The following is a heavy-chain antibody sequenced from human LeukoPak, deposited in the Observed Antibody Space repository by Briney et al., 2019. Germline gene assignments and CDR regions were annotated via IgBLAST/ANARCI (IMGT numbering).Heavy chain of an antibody. V-gene: IGHV3-30*18. D-gene: IGHD4-17*01. Sequence: PGRSLRLSCAASGFTFSSYGMHWVRQAPGKGLEWVAVISYDGSNKYYADSVKGRFTISRDNSKNTLYLQMNSLRAEDTAAYYCAKAGDYGDYSATYFDYWGQGTLVTVSS. CDR2: ISYDGSNK. CDR3: AKAGDYGDYSATYFDY. CDR1: GFTFSSYG. J-gene: IGHJ4*02.